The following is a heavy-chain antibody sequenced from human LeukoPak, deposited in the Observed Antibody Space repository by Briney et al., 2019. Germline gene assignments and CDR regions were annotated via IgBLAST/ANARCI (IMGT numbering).Heavy chain of an antibody. CDR3: ARDYDYYGSGSYSLFDY. CDR2: TYYRSKWYN. V-gene: IGHV6-1*01. CDR1: GDSVSSNSAA. Sequence: PQTLSLTCAISGDSVSSNSAAWNWIRQSPSRGLEWLGRTYYRSKWYNDYAVSVKSRITINPDTSKNQFSLQLNSVTPEDTAVYYCARDYDYYGSGSYSLFDYWGQGTLVTVSS. D-gene: IGHD3-10*01. J-gene: IGHJ4*02.